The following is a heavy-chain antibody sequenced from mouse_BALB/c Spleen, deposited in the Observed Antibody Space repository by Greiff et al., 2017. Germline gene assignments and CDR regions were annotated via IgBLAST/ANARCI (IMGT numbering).Heavy chain of an antibody. V-gene: IGHV5-12-1*01. J-gene: IGHJ2*01. Sequence: EVQRVESGGGLVKPGGSLKLSCAASGSAFSSYDMSWVRQTPEKRLEWVAYISSGGGSTYYPDTVKGRFTISRDNAKNTLYLQMSSLKSEDTAMYYCARQGGDGNTFDYWGQGTTLTVSS. CDR1: GSAFSSYD. D-gene: IGHD2-1*01. CDR2: ISSGGGST. CDR3: ARQGGDGNTFDY.